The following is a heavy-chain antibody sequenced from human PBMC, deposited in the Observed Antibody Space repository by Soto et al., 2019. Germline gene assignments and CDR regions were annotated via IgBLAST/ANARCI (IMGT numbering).Heavy chain of an antibody. D-gene: IGHD2-15*01. V-gene: IGHV3-33*01. Sequence: QVQLVESGGGVVQPGRSLRLSCAASGFTFSSYGMHWVRQAPGKGLEWVAVIWYDGSNKYYADSVKGRFTISRDNSKNTLYLQMNSLRAEDPAVYYCARRADIVLVVAAPIDAFDIWGQGTMVTVSS. CDR3: ARRADIVLVVAAPIDAFDI. CDR2: IWYDGSNK. CDR1: GFTFSSYG. J-gene: IGHJ3*02.